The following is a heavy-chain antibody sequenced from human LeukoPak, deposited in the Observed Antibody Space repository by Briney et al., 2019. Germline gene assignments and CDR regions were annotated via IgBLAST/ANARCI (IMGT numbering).Heavy chain of an antibody. CDR3: ATDDILNGSSAFDY. D-gene: IGHD3-9*01. V-gene: IGHV1-46*01. J-gene: IGHJ4*02. CDR2: INPSGGSV. CDR1: GDTFINYY. Sequence: ASVKVSCKASGDTFINYYMHWVRQAPGQVLAWMGIINPSGGSVSYAQKFQGRVTMTRDTSTSTVYMDLSSLRSEDTAVYYCATDDILNGSSAFDYWGQGTLVTVSS.